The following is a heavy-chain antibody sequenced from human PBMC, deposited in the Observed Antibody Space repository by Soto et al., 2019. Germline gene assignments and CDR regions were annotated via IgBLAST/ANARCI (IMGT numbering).Heavy chain of an antibody. V-gene: IGHV3-30*18. CDR2: ISYDGSNA. CDR3: AKDWPGEGAFDY. CDR1: GFTFSSYG. D-gene: IGHD1-26*01. Sequence: GGSLRLSCAASGFTFSSYGMHWVRQAPGKGLEWVAVISYDGSNAYYADSVKGRFTISRDNFKNTLYLQMNSLRAEDTAVYYCAKDWPGEGAFDYWGQGTLVTVSS. J-gene: IGHJ4*02.